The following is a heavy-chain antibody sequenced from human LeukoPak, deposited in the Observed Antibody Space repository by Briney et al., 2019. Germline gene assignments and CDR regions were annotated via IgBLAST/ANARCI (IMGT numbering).Heavy chain of an antibody. Sequence: PGGSLRLSCAASGFTFSSYDMSWVRQAPGKRLEWVSGISVSGGRTTYADSVKGRFTISRDISKNTLYLQMNSLRAEDTAVYYCAKDGSSGYYYFDYWGQGTLVTVSS. CDR3: AKDGSSGYYYFDY. D-gene: IGHD3-22*01. J-gene: IGHJ4*02. CDR2: ISVSGGRT. CDR1: GFTFSSYD. V-gene: IGHV3-23*01.